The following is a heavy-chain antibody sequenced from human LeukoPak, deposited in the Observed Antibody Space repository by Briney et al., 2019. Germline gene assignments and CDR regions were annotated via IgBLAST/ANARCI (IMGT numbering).Heavy chain of an antibody. CDR1: GFTFSSYW. CDR2: IKQDGSEK. Sequence: GGSLRLSCAASGFTFSSYWMSWVRQAPGKGLEWVANIKQDGSEKYYVDSVKGRFTISRDNAKNTLYLQLNSLRAEDTAVYYCARAQMSAEGGELDPWGQGTLVTVSS. CDR3: ARAQMSAEGGELDP. V-gene: IGHV3-7*03. D-gene: IGHD1-7*01. J-gene: IGHJ5*02.